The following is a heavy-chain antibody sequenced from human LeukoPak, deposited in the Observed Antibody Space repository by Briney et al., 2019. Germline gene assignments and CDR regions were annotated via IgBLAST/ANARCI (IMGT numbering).Heavy chain of an antibody. Sequence: PGRSLRLSCAASGFTFSSYGMHWVRQAPGKGLEWVAVIWYDGSNKYYADSVKGRFTISRDNAKNSLYLQMNSLRAEDTAVYYCARDPWAVAGTMSYWGQGTLVTVSS. D-gene: IGHD6-19*01. CDR1: GFTFSSYG. J-gene: IGHJ4*02. V-gene: IGHV3-33*01. CDR3: ARDPWAVAGTMSY. CDR2: IWYDGSNK.